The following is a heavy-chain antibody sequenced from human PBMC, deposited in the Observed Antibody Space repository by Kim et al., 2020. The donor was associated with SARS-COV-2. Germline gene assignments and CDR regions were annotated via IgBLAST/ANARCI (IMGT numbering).Heavy chain of an antibody. CDR1: GFTFSDYY. J-gene: IGHJ4*02. V-gene: IGHV3-11*03. Sequence: GGCLRLSCAASGFTFSDYYMSWIRQAPGKGLEWVSYISSSSSYTNYADSVKGRFTISRDNAKNSLYLQMNSLRAEDTAVYYCASSAVAAGSSGEDKQGYWGQGTLVTVSS. CDR3: ASSAVAAGSSGEDKQGY. CDR2: ISSSSSYT. D-gene: IGHD6-19*01.